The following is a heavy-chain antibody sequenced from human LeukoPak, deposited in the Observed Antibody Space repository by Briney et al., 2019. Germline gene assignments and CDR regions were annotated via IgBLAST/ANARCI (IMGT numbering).Heavy chain of an antibody. J-gene: IGHJ6*02. CDR1: GFTFDDYG. D-gene: IGHD5-18*01. CDR2: INWNGGST. CDR3: AREGYSFYYYYGMDV. V-gene: IGHV3-20*04. Sequence: GGSLRLSCAAPGFTFDDYGMSWVRQAPGKGLEWVSGINWNGGSTGYADSVKGRFTISRDNAKNSLYLQMNSLRAEDTALYYCAREGYSFYYYYGMDVWGQGTTVTVSS.